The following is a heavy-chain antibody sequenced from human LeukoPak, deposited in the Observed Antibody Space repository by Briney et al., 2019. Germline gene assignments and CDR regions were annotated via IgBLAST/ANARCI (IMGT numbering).Heavy chain of an antibody. CDR3: AREAEMTIPNYYFYYMDV. Sequence: PSETLSLTCAVSGYSISSGYYWGGIRQPPGKGLEWIGSIYHSGSTYYNPSLKSRVTISVDTSKNQFSLKLSSVTAADTAVCYCAREAEMTIPNYYFYYMDVWGQGTTVTVSS. D-gene: IGHD3-3*01. CDR2: IYHSGST. CDR1: GYSISSGYY. V-gene: IGHV4-38-2*02. J-gene: IGHJ6*03.